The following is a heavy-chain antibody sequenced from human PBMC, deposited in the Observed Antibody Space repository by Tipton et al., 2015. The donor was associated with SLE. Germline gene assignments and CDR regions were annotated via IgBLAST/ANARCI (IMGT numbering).Heavy chain of an antibody. CDR2: LSYGGST. CDR1: GDSVRSFY. V-gene: IGHV4-59*08. D-gene: IGHD3-22*01. Sequence: TLSLTCTVSGDSVRSFYGSWIRQSPGKGLEWIGHLSYGGSTNYNPSLKSRVTISVDTSKNQFSLKLSSLTAAVTAVYYCTRKITTSDLWGRGALVTVSS. J-gene: IGHJ2*01. CDR3: TRKITTSDL.